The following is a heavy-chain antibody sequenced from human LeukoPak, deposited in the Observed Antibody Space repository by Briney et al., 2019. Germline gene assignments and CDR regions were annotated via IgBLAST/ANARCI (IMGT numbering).Heavy chain of an antibody. V-gene: IGHV3-21*01. CDR3: ARGVDYYYYYMDV. CDR1: GFTFSSYS. CDR2: ISSISNYI. Sequence: GGSLRLSCAASGFTFSSYSMNWVRQAPGKGLEWVSSISSISNYIYYADSAKGRFTISTDNAKNSMYLQMNSLRAEDTAVYYCARGVDYYYYYMDVWGKGTTVTVSS. J-gene: IGHJ6*03.